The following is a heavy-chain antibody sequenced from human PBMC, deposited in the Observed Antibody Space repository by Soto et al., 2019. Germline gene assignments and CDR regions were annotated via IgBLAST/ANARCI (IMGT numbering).Heavy chain of an antibody. V-gene: IGHV3-30*18. CDR1: GFTFSNYG. Sequence: QVQLVESGGGVVQTGRSLRLSCAASGFTFSNYGMHWVRQAPGKGLEWVAFILYDGSDKYFADSVKGRFTISRDNSNNTLDLLMNSLRAEDTAVYYCAKDRIVKIRGVMSYYGMDEGSQATTVNVSS. CDR3: AKDRIVKIRGVMSYYGMDE. J-gene: IGHJ6*02. CDR2: ILYDGSDK. D-gene: IGHD3-10*01.